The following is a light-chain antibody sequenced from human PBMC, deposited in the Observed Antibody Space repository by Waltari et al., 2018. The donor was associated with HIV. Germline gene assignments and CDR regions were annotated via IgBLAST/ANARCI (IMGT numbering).Light chain of an antibody. V-gene: IGLV1-40*01. CDR1: SSNIGAGYD. CDR3: QSYDSSLSGSWV. J-gene: IGLJ3*02. CDR2: GNN. Sequence: QSVLTQPPSVSGAPGQRVTFSCTGSSSNIGAGYDVHWSQQLPGPAPKLLIYGNNNRPSGVPDRFSGSKSGTSASLAITGLQAEDEADYYCQSYDSSLSGSWVFGGGTKLTVL.